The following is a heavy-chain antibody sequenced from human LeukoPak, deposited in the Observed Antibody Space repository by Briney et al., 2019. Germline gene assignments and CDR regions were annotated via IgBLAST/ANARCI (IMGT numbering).Heavy chain of an antibody. CDR3: AKSSEEYSSSPVDY. CDR2: ISDSGGST. V-gene: IGHV3-23*01. D-gene: IGHD6-6*01. J-gene: IGHJ4*02. Sequence: PGGSLRLSCAASGFTFSSYAMSWVRQAPGKGLEWVSAISDSGGSTYYADSVKGRFTISRDNSKNTLYLQMNSLRAEDTAVYYCAKSSEEYSSSPVDYWGQGTLVTVSS. CDR1: GFTFSSYA.